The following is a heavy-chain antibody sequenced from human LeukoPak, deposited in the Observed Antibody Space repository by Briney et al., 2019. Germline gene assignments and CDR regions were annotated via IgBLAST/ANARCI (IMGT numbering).Heavy chain of an antibody. V-gene: IGHV4-39*01. CDR3: ARHAVIPAAISWFDP. CDR1: GGSISSTSYY. D-gene: IGHD2-2*02. CDR2: IYYRGST. J-gene: IGHJ5*02. Sequence: PSETLSLTCTVSGGSISSTSYYWGWIRQPPGKGLERIGSIYYRGSTYYNPSLKSRVTISVDTSKNQFSLKLTSVTAADTAVYYCARHAVIPAAISWFDPWGQGTLVTVSS.